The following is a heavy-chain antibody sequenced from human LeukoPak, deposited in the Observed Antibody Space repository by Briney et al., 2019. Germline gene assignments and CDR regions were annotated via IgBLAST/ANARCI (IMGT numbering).Heavy chain of an antibody. CDR3: AKTNGYYDL. CDR1: GFTFSSYA. CDR2: LSGSGSGGST. D-gene: IGHD3-22*01. J-gene: IGHJ4*02. V-gene: IGHV3-23*01. Sequence: GGSLRLSCAASGFTFSSYAMSWVRQAPGKGLEWVSGLSGSGSGGSTYYADSVKGRFTISRDNSKSTMYLQMNSLRAEDTAVYHCAKTNGYYDLWGQGTLVIVSS.